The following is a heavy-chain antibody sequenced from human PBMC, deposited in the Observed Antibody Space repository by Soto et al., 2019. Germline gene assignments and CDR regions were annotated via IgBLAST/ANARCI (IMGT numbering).Heavy chain of an antibody. CDR3: GSGYYTKRHFDY. D-gene: IGHD3-3*01. Sequence: PAETLSVTCTVSGGSISSGGYYWSWIRQHPGKGLEWIGYIYYSGSTYYSPSFQGQVTISADKSISTAYLQWSSLKASDTAMYYCGSGYYTKRHFDYWGQGTLVTVSS. CDR2: IYYSGST. CDR1: GGSISSGGYY. V-gene: IGHV4-31*01. J-gene: IGHJ4*02.